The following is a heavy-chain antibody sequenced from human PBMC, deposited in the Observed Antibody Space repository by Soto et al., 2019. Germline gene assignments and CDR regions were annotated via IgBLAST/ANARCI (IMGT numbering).Heavy chain of an antibody. CDR3: AKFGREAFDV. CDR2: ISYSGST. V-gene: IGHV4-31*03. D-gene: IGHD3-3*01. J-gene: IGHJ3*01. Sequence: QVQLQESGPGLVKPSQTMSLTCTVSGVSISSDGHYWNWVRQHPGKGLEWIAYISYSGSTFYNPSLESRVTISIDTSKNQFSLTLSSVTAADTAVYYCAKFGREAFDVWGQGTVVTVSS. CDR1: GVSISSDGHY.